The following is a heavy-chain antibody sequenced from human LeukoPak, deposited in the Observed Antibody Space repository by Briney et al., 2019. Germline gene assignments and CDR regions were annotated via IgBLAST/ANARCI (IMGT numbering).Heavy chain of an antibody. V-gene: IGHV3-21*01. Sequence: PGGSLRLSCAASGFTFSSFTMNWVRQAPGKGLEWVSSVSGASNYIYYADSVRGRFTVSRDNAKNSLYLQMNSLRAEDTALYYCGRDEFYESVNFDLWGQGTLVTVSS. CDR3: GRDEFYESVNFDL. CDR2: VSGASNYI. D-gene: IGHD2/OR15-2a*01. CDR1: GFTFSSFT. J-gene: IGHJ4*02.